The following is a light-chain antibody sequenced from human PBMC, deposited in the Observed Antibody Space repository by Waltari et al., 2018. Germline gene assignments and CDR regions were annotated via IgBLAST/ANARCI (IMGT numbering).Light chain of an antibody. CDR2: KTS. V-gene: IGKV1-5*03. CDR1: QDITKW. J-gene: IGKJ3*01. CDR3: QQYHSFST. Sequence: DIQMTQSPSTLSASVGDRVTITCRASQDITKWLAWYQQKPGEAPKLLIYKTSTLETGVPSRFSGRGSGTEFTLTISSLQPDDFATYYCQQYHSFSTFGPGTVMDIK.